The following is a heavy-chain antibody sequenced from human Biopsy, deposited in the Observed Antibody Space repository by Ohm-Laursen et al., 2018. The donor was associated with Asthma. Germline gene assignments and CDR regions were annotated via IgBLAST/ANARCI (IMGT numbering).Heavy chain of an antibody. D-gene: IGHD3-22*01. CDR2: FFSGGTS. CDR3: ARGDSSNWSHYYFDY. CDR1: GFAVRRDN. V-gene: IGHV3-53*01. Sequence: SLRLSCAASGFAVRRDNMFWVRQAPGKGLEWVSVFFSGGTSHTADSVRGRFTISRDYSKNTLYLQMHSLRAEDTAVYYCARGDSSNWSHYYFDYWGQGTLVTVSS. J-gene: IGHJ4*02.